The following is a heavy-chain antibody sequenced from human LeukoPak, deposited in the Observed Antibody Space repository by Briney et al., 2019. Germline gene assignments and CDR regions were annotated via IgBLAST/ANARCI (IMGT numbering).Heavy chain of an antibody. CDR2: IIPIFGTA. CDR1: GGTFSSYA. Sequence: GASVKVSCKASGGTFSSYAISWVRQAPGQGLEWMEGIIPIFGTANYAQKFQGRVTITTDESTSTAYMELSSLRSEDTAVYYCAREGNQYSSGWYAFDYWGQGTLVTVSS. D-gene: IGHD6-19*01. J-gene: IGHJ4*02. V-gene: IGHV1-69*05. CDR3: AREGNQYSSGWYAFDY.